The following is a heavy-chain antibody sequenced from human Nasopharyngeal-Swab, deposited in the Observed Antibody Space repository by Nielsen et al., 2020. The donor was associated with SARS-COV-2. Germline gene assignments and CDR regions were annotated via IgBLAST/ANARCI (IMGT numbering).Heavy chain of an antibody. D-gene: IGHD3-10*01. Sequence: VRQAPGKGLEWVSYIGSSSSTIYYADSVKGRFTISRDNAKNSLYLQMNSLRDEDSAVYYCAKGNVTLIRGVIENYYYYGMDVWGQGTTVTVSS. J-gene: IGHJ6*02. V-gene: IGHV3-48*02. CDR3: AKGNVTLIRGVIENYYYYGMDV. CDR2: IGSSSSTI.